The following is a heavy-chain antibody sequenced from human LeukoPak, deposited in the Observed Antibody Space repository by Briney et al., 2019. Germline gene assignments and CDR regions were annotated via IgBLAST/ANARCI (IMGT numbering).Heavy chain of an antibody. CDR3: ARYDSGVNWFDP. D-gene: IGHD3-22*01. CDR1: GYTFTGYY. Sequence: ASVKVSCKASGYTFTGYYIHRVRQAPGQGLEWMGWINPNSGGTNYAQKFQGRVTMTRDTSITTAYMDLSRLTSDDTAVYYCARYDSGVNWFDPWGQGTLVTVSS. V-gene: IGHV1-2*02. CDR2: INPNSGGT. J-gene: IGHJ5*02.